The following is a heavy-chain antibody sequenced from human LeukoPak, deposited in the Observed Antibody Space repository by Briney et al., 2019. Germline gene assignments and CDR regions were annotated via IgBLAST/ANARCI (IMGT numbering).Heavy chain of an antibody. CDR1: GFTFSSYS. V-gene: IGHV3-21*01. D-gene: IGHD6-13*01. CDR3: AGERVEQQLVLRHSYYYMDV. CDR2: IDSTSSYI. Sequence: GGSLRLSCAASGFTFSSYSMNWVRQAPGKGLEWVSSIDSTSSYIYYADSVKGRFTISRDNAKNSLYLQMNSLRAEDAAVYYCAGERVEQQLVLRHSYYYMDVWGKGTTVTVSS. J-gene: IGHJ6*03.